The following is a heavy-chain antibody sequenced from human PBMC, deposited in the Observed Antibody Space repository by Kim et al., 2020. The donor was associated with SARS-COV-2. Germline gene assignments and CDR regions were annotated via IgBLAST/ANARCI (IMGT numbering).Heavy chain of an antibody. CDR2: INAGNGNT. J-gene: IGHJ6*02. D-gene: IGHD6-19*01. CDR1: GYTFTSYA. V-gene: IGHV1-3*01. CDR3: ARGRIAVAGAPYYYYYYGMDV. Sequence: ASVKVSCKASGYTFTSYAMHWVRQAPGQRLEWMGWINAGNGNTKYSQKFQGRVTITRDTSASTAYMELSSLRSEDTAVYYCARGRIAVAGAPYYYYYYGMDVWGQGTTVTVSS.